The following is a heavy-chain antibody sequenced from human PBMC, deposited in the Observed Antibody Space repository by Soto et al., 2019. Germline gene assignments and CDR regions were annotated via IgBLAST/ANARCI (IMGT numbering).Heavy chain of an antibody. V-gene: IGHV4-59*08. CDR3: ARQSGDYDILPGYDLASWFDP. CDR1: GGYSGSYD. D-gene: IGHD3-9*01. CDR2: IYYSGST. Sequence: SETMCLTYTVAGGYSGSYDGSWIRQPPGKGLEWIGYIYYSGSTNYNPSLKSRVTISVDTSKNQFSLKLSSVTAADTAVYYCARQSGDYDILPGYDLASWFDPWGQGTLVTVSS. J-gene: IGHJ5*02.